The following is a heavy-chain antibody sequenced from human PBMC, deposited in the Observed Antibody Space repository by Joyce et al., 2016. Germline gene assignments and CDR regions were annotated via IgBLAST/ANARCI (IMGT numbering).Heavy chain of an antibody. CDR2: ISDNSRFI. Sequence: EVQLVESGGGLVKPGGSLRLSCAASGFAFSTYTMSWVRQAPGKGLEWVSYISDNSRFIYYADSLKGRFTISRDNAKNSLYLQMNSLRAEDTAVYYCGRVDPTEQPIDYWGQGTLVTVSS. J-gene: IGHJ4*02. V-gene: IGHV3-21*01. CDR3: GRVDPTEQPIDY. D-gene: IGHD6-13*01. CDR1: GFAFSTYT.